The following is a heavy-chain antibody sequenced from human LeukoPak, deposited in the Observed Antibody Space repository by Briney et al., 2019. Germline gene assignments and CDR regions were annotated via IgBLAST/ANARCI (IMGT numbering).Heavy chain of an antibody. CDR1: GGSISNYY. J-gene: IGHJ3*02. CDR3: ARYWEVVVNRPDAFDI. V-gene: IGHV4-59*01. Sequence: SETLSLTCTVSGGSISNYYWSWIRQPPGKGLEWIGYIYYSGSTDYNPSLKSRVTISVDTSKNQFSLKLSSVTAADTAVYYCARYWEVVVNRPDAFDIWGQGTMVTVSS. D-gene: IGHD3-22*01. CDR2: IYYSGST.